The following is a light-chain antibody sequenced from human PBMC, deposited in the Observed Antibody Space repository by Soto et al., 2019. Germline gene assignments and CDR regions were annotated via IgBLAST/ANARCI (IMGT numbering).Light chain of an antibody. CDR3: QHFGGTTFT. Sequence: ETGLTQSPPTLSLSXWEGAPLPXXXSQSVSSSYIAWYQQRPGQTPSLLIYGASTRATGIPDRFSGSGSGTHFTLTISRLEPGDFAVYYCQHFGGTTFTFGQGTRLENK. V-gene: IGKV3-20*01. CDR2: GAS. J-gene: IGKJ5*01. CDR1: QSVSSSY.